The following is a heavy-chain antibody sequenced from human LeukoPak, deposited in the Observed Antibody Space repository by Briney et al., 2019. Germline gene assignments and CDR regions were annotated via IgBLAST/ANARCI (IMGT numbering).Heavy chain of an antibody. J-gene: IGHJ4*02. Sequence: SETLSLTCTVSGRPISRSSDHCPWVRQPPAKVLEGIVSIYYSGSTYYHPSFTSRLTISVHPPKNPFSLMLTSVTAAATLVYYCAKACYYDRSGQWRDYFDYWGQGTMVTVSS. CDR2: IYYSGST. D-gene: IGHD3-22*01. CDR3: AKACYYDRSGQWRDYFDY. CDR1: GRPISRSSDH. V-gene: IGHV4-39*01.